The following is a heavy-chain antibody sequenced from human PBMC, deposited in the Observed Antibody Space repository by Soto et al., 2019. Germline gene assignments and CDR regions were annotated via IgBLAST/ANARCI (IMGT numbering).Heavy chain of an antibody. CDR1: GGSISSGGYY. Sequence: SETLSLTCTVSGGSISSGGYYWSWIRQHPGKGLEWIGYIYYSGSTYYNPSLKSRVTISVDTSKNQFSLKLSSVTAADTAVYYCARDLGLYGSGSYLVRFDPWGQGTLVTVSS. CDR2: IYYSGST. CDR3: ARDLGLYGSGSYLVRFDP. J-gene: IGHJ5*02. V-gene: IGHV4-31*03. D-gene: IGHD3-10*01.